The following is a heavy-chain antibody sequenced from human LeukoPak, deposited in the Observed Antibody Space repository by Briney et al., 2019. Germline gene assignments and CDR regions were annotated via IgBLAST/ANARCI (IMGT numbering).Heavy chain of an antibody. Sequence: GESLTISCKTSGYTFTSYWIGWVRQAPGKGLDCMGVIFPRDSDVSYSPSFQGQVTISADKSTNTAYLHWGSLKASDSAMYYCVRSLPGTLLRGYGMDVWGPGTTVTVS. V-gene: IGHV5-51*01. CDR2: IFPRDSDV. J-gene: IGHJ6*02. D-gene: IGHD3-10*01. CDR1: GYTFTSYW. CDR3: VRSLPGTLLRGYGMDV.